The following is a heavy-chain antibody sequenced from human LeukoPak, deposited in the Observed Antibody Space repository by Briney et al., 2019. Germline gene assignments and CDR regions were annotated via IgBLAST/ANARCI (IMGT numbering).Heavy chain of an antibody. D-gene: IGHD2-2*01. CDR1: GGSISSSSYY. V-gene: IGHV4-39*07. J-gene: IGHJ6*03. CDR3: ARVRVVPAYSYYYMDV. CDR2: IYHSGSS. Sequence: PSETLSLTCSVSGGSISSSSYYWGWIRQPPGKGLEWIGSIYHSGSSYYNPSLKSRVTISVDTSKNQFSLKLSSVTAADTAVYYCARVRVVPAYSYYYMDVWGKGTTVTVSS.